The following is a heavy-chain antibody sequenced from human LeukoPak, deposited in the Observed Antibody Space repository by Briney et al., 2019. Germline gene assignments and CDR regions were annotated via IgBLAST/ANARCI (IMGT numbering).Heavy chain of an antibody. V-gene: IGHV4-39*01. D-gene: IGHD3-22*01. CDR2: IYYSGST. CDR3: ARHRYYYDSSGYFL. Sequence: SETLSLTCTVSGGSISSSSYCWGWIRQPPGKGLEWIGSIYYSGSTYYNPSLKSRVTISVDTSKNQFSLKLSSVTAADTAVYYCARHRYYYDSSGYFLWGQGTLVTVSS. J-gene: IGHJ4*02. CDR1: GGSISSSSYC.